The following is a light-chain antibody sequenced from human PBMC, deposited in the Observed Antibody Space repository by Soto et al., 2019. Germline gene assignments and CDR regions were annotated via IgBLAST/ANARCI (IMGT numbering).Light chain of an antibody. J-gene: IGKJ4*01. CDR2: DAS. CDR1: QGISRA. V-gene: IGKV1-13*02. Sequence: AIQLTQSPASLSASVGDRDTITCRASQGISRALAWYQQKTGKAPDLLVSDASNLESGVPSRFSGSGSGTDFTLTISSLQPEDFATYYCQQFNSYPLTFGGGTKVEI. CDR3: QQFNSYPLT.